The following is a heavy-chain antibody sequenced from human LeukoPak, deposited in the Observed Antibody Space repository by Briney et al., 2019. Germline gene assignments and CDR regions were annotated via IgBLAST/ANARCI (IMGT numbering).Heavy chain of an antibody. CDR3: AKDKGSSSSNWSYFDY. CDR1: EFTFSSYA. J-gene: IGHJ4*02. D-gene: IGHD6-13*01. V-gene: IGHV3-23*01. CDR2: ISGSGGST. Sequence: PGGSLRLSCAVSEFTFSSYAMSWVRQAPGKGLEWVSAISGSGGSTYYADSVKGRFTISRDNSKNTLYLQMNSLRAEDTAVYYCAKDKGSSSSNWSYFDYWGQGTLVTVSS.